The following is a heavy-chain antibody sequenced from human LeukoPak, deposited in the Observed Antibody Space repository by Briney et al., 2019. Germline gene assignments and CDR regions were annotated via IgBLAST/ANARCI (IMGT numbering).Heavy chain of an antibody. D-gene: IGHD6-19*01. CDR1: GGSSSNYY. Sequence: SETLSLTCPVPGGSSSNYYWSWIRQPTVKGLEWIGYIHYSGSTNYNPSLKSRVTISVDASNTRFSLKLSSVTAADTAVYYCARCSGWFDYWGQGTLVTVSS. V-gene: IGHV4-59*01. CDR3: ARCSGWFDY. J-gene: IGHJ4*02. CDR2: IHYSGST.